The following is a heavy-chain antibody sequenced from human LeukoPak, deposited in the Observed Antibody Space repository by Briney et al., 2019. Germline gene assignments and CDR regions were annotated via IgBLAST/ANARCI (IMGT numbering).Heavy chain of an antibody. CDR2: ISYDGSNK. CDR1: GFTFSSYA. D-gene: IGHD2-2*01. V-gene: IGHV3-30-3*01. J-gene: IGHJ6*02. CDR3: AKEGVGYYYYGMDV. Sequence: PGGSLRLSCAASGFTFSSYAMHWVRQAPGKGLEWVAVISYDGSNKYYADSVKGRFTISRDNSKNTLYLQMNSLRAEDTAVYYCAKEGVGYYYYGMDVWGQGTTVTVSS.